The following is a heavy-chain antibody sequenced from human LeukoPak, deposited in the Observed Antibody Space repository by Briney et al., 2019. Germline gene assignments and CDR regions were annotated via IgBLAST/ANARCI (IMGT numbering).Heavy chain of an antibody. D-gene: IGHD3-22*01. Sequence: ASVKVFCKASGYTFTSYYINWVRQATGQGLEWMVWMNPNSGNTGYAQTFQGRVTMTRNNSISTAYMELSSLRSEDTAVYSCARGNYYDSSGYYSIRLVNYWGQGTLVTVST. CDR1: GYTFTSYY. V-gene: IGHV1-8*01. J-gene: IGHJ4*02. CDR2: MNPNSGNT. CDR3: ARGNYYDSSGYYSIRLVNY.